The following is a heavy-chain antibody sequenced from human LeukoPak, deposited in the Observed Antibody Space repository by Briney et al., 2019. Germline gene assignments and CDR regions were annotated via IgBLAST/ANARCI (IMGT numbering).Heavy chain of an antibody. Sequence: SETLSLTCTVSGGSISSGDYYWSWIRQPPGKGLEWIGYFYYSGSTYYNPSLKSRVTISVDTSKNQFSLKLSSVTAADTAVYYCARGRSDFWSGYFNWFDPWGQGTLVTVSS. J-gene: IGHJ5*02. CDR3: ARGRSDFWSGYFNWFDP. D-gene: IGHD3-3*01. V-gene: IGHV4-30-4*01. CDR1: GGSISSGDYY. CDR2: FYYSGST.